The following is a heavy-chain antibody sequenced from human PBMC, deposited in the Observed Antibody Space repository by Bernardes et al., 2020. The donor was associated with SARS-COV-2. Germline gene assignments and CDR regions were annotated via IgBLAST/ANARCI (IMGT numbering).Heavy chain of an antibody. CDR2: INTDGSTT. D-gene: IGHD3-3*01. CDR1: GFTFSSYW. V-gene: IGHV3-74*01. J-gene: IGHJ4*02. Sequence: GVLRLSCAASGFTFSSYWMHWVRQAPGKGLVWVSRINTDGSTTTYADSVKGRFTISRDNAKNTLYLQMNSLRAEDTAVYYCIRDLRSGDYWGQGSLVTVSS. CDR3: IRDLRSGDY.